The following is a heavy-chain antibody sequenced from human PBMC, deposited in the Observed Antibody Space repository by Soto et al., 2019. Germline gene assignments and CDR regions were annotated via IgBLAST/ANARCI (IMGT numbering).Heavy chain of an antibody. Sequence: QVQLVQSGAEVKKPGASVKVSCKASGYTFTSYDINWVRQATGQGLEWMGWMNPNSGNTGYAQKFQGRVTMTRNTSISTAYMELSSLRSEDTAVYYCARGVLRYFDWLLRFAYYFDYWGQGTLVTVSS. D-gene: IGHD3-9*01. J-gene: IGHJ4*02. CDR1: GYTFTSYD. CDR3: ARGVLRYFDWLLRFAYYFDY. V-gene: IGHV1-8*01. CDR2: MNPNSGNT.